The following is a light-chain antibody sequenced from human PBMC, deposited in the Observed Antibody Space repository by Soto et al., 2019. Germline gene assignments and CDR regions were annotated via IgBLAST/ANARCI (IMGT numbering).Light chain of an antibody. Sequence: QSALTQPASVSGSPGQSITISCTGTSSDIGAYNSVSWYQQYPGRAPKLMIYEVRVRPSGVSIRFSGSKSANTASLTISGLQAEDEADYYCSSYTTTSTLRVFGGGTKVTVL. CDR3: SSYTTTSTLRV. V-gene: IGLV2-14*01. CDR2: EVR. J-gene: IGLJ3*02. CDR1: SSDIGAYNS.